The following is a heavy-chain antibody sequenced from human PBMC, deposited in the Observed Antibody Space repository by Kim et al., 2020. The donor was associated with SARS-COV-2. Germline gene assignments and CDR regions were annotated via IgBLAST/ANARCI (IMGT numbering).Heavy chain of an antibody. CDR3: AREDCSGYYYGSLDY. D-gene: IGHD3-22*01. Sequence: QKCQGSVTMTRDTSTSTVYMELSSLRSEDTAVYYCAREDCSGYYYGSLDYWGQGTLVTVSS. J-gene: IGHJ4*02. V-gene: IGHV1-46*01.